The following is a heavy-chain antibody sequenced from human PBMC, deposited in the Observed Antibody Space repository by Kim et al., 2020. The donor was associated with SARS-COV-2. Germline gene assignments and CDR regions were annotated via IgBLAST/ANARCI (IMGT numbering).Heavy chain of an antibody. CDR3: AATTPNREGHYFDH. Sequence: GGSLRLSCAASGFIFSNYAMNWVRQAPGKGPEWVAAINPGATSTFYADSVKGRFTISRDNSQNTLYLQMNSLRAEDTAIYYCAATTPNREGHYFDHWGQGILVTVSA. CDR2: INPGATST. J-gene: IGHJ4*02. V-gene: IGHV3-23*01. CDR1: GFIFSNYA. D-gene: IGHD1-26*01.